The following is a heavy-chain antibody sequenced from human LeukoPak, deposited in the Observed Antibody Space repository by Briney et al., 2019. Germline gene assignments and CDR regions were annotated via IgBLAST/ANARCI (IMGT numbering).Heavy chain of an antibody. Sequence: PSETLSLTCTVSGGSVRRGNYYWTWIRQPAGSGLEWIGRIYTSGTTDYNPSFRTRVTISVDASRNQFSLNLSSVTAADTAVYYCARWSGSVTARNYYYYMDVWGEGTTVTVSS. CDR1: GGSVRRGNYY. CDR3: ARWSGSVTARNYYYYMDV. D-gene: IGHD6-6*01. J-gene: IGHJ6*03. CDR2: IYTSGTT. V-gene: IGHV4-61*02.